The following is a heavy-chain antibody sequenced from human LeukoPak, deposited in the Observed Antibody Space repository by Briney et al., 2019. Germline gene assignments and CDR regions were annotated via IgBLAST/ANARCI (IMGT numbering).Heavy chain of an antibody. CDR3: AKCNRGYYDSSGYYNYGMDV. CDR1: GFTFDDYA. J-gene: IGHJ6*02. CDR2: ISWNSGSI. D-gene: IGHD3-22*01. V-gene: IGHV3-9*01. Sequence: GGSLRLSCAASGFTFDDYAMHWVRQAPGKGLEWVSGISWNSGSIGYADSVKGRFTISRDNAKNYLYLQMNSLRAEDTALYYCAKCNRGYYDSSGYYNYGMDVWGQGTTVTVSS.